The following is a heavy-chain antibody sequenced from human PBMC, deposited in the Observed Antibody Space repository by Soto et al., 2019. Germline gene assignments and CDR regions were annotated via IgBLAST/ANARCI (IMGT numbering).Heavy chain of an antibody. V-gene: IGHV3-11*06. J-gene: IGHJ4*02. CDR1: GFTFSDHY. CDR2: ISPGGRYT. Sequence: GGSLRLSCATSGFTFSDHYMTWIRQAPGKGLEFISYISPGGRYTNYGDSVKGRFTISRDNAKNTLYLQMNSLRAEDTAVYYCARDPAPIGWYDYWGQGTLVTVSS. CDR3: ARDPAPIGWYDY. D-gene: IGHD6-19*01.